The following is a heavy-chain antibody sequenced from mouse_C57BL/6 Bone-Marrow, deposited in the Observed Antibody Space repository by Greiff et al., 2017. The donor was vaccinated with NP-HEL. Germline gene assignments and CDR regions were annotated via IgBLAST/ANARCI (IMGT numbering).Heavy chain of an antibody. CDR3: GVGLEPYSCGGSYGGFAY. V-gene: IGHV1-72*01. J-gene: IGHJ3*01. Sequence: QVQLQQPGAELVKPGASVKLSCKASGYTFTSYWMHWVKQRPGRGLEWIGRIDPNSGGTKYNEKFKSKATLTVDKSSSTAYMQLSSLTSEDSAVYYCGVGLEPYSCGGSYGGFAYWGQGTLVTVSA. CDR1: GYTFTSYW. D-gene: IGHD1-1*01. CDR2: IDPNSGGT.